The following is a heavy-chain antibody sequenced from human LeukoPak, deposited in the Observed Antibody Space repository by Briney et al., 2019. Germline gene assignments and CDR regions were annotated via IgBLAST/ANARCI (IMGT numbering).Heavy chain of an antibody. CDR2: ISYTGST. J-gene: IGHJ4*02. Sequence: SETLSLTCTVSGGSFNSGSYYWSWLRQPTGKGLEWIGYISYTGSTNYNPSLKSRVTISVDTSKNQFSLKLSSVTAADTAVYFCARFASDYERSYFDYWGQGTLVTVSS. D-gene: IGHD5-12*01. CDR3: ARFASDYERSYFDY. CDR1: GGSFNSGSYY. V-gene: IGHV4-61*01.